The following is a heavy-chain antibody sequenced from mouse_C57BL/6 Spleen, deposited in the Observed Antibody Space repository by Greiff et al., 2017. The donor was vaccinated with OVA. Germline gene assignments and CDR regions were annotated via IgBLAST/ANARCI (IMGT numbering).Heavy chain of an antibody. CDR3: ARGSSGVYFDY. D-gene: IGHD1-1*01. V-gene: IGHV5-16*01. CDR2: INYDGSST. J-gene: IGHJ2*01. Sequence: EVQRVESEGGLVQPGSSMKLSCTASGFTFSDYYMAWVRQVPEKGLEWVANINYDGSSTYYLDSLKSRFIISRDNAKNILYLQMSSLKSEDTATYYCARGSSGVYFDYWGQGTTLTVSS. CDR1: GFTFSDYY.